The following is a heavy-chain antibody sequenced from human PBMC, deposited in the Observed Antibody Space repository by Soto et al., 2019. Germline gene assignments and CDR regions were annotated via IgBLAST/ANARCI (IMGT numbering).Heavy chain of an antibody. CDR2: IYWDDDK. J-gene: IGHJ4*02. Sequence: QITLKESGPTLVKPTQTLTLTCTFSGFSLSTSGMGVGWIRQPPGKALEWLALIYWDDDKRYSPSLKSRLTITKDTSKNQVVLTMTNMDPVDTATYYCAHYGSGSYSKYFDYWGQGTLVTVSS. V-gene: IGHV2-5*02. CDR1: GFSLSTSGMG. D-gene: IGHD3-10*01. CDR3: AHYGSGSYSKYFDY.